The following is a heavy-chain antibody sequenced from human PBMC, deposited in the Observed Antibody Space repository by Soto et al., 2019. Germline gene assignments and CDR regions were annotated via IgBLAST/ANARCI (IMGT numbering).Heavy chain of an antibody. J-gene: IGHJ4*02. CDR1: GFTCSGYA. CDR3: LKAYSTSWYFFAS. D-gene: IGHD6-13*01. V-gene: IGHV3-23*01. Sequence: GGSLRVSCSGSGFTCSGYAMTWVRQSPVKGLEWVSVISTSADRPDYADSVKGRFAISRDNSKNTLYLQMNSLRAEDTAVYYCLKAYSTSWYFFASCGQGTPGIVSS. CDR2: ISTSADRP.